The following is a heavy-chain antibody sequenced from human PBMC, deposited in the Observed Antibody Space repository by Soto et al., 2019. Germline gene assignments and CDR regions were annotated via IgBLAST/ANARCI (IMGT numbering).Heavy chain of an antibody. CDR2: IYYSGST. Sequence: SETLSLTCTVSGGSISSYYWSWIRQPPGKGLEWIGYIYYSGSTNYNPSLKSRVTISVDTSKNQFSLKLSSVTAADTAVYYCARQGAVAGTRYVDYWGQGTLVTVSS. CDR1: GGSISSYY. V-gene: IGHV4-59*08. CDR3: ARQGAVAGTRYVDY. D-gene: IGHD6-19*01. J-gene: IGHJ4*02.